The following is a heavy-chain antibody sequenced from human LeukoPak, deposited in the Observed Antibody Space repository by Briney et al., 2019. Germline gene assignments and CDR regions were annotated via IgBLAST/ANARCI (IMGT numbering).Heavy chain of an antibody. CDR1: GGSISSGGTY. Sequence: PSETLSLTCTVSGGSISSGGTYWSWIRQPAGKGLEWVGHIYTSGSTNYNPSLKSRVTISVDRSKNQFSLKLSSVTAADTAVYYCARVSQGPGHPDAFDIWGQGTMVTVSS. V-gene: IGHV4-61*09. CDR3: ARVSQGPGHPDAFDI. J-gene: IGHJ3*02. D-gene: IGHD3-10*01. CDR2: IYTSGST.